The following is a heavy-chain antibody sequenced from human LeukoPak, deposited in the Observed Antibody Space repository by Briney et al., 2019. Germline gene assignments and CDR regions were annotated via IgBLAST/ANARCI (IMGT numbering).Heavy chain of an antibody. D-gene: IGHD1-1*01. CDR1: GGSISSYY. CDR2: IYYSGST. CDR3: ARVQLERRGDAFDI. J-gene: IGHJ3*02. Sequence: SETLSLTCTVSGGSISSYYWSWLRQPPGKGLEWIGYIYYSGSTNYNPSLTSRVTISVDTSKNQFSLKLSSVTAADTAVYYCARVQLERRGDAFDIWGQGTMVTVSS. V-gene: IGHV4-59*08.